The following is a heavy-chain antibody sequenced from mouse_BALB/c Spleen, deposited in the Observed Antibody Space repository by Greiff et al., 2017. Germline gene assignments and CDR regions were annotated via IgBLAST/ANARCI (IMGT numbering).Heavy chain of an antibody. CDR1: GYSITSDYA. CDR2: ISYSGST. J-gene: IGHJ3*01. D-gene: IGHD1-1*01. CDR3: ARSYYGSRGFAY. V-gene: IGHV3-2*02. Sequence: EVKLVESGPGLVKPSQSLSLTCTVTGYSITSDYAWNWLRQFPGNKLEWMGYISYSGSTSYNPSLKSRISITRDTSKNKFFLQLNSVTTEDTATYYCARSYYGSRGFAYWGQGTLVTVSA.